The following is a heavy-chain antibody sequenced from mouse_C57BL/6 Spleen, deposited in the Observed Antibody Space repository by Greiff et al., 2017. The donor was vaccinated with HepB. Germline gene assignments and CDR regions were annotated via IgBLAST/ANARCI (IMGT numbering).Heavy chain of an antibody. CDR2: IRNKANGYTT. CDR3: ASSYGYFDV. CDR1: GFTFTDYY. Sequence: EVQLVESGGGLVQPGGSLSLSCAASGFTFTDYYMSWVRQPPGKALEWLGFIRNKANGYTTEYSAPVKGRFTISRDNSQSILYLQMNALRAEDSATYYVASSYGYFDVWGTGTTVTVSS. J-gene: IGHJ1*03. V-gene: IGHV7-3*01.